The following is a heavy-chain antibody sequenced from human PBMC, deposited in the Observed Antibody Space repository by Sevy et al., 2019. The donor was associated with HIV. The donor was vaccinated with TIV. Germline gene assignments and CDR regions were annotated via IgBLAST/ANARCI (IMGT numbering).Heavy chain of an antibody. CDR1: GFTFSSYA. J-gene: IGHJ3*02. CDR2: ISYDGSNK. Sequence: GSLRLSCAASGFTFSSYAMHWVRQAPGKGLEWVAVISYDGSNKYYADSVKGRFTISRDNSKNTLYLQMNSLRAEDTAVYYCARLPSPGIAVAAQARGAFDIWGQGTMVTVSS. D-gene: IGHD6-19*01. V-gene: IGHV3-30-3*01. CDR3: ARLPSPGIAVAAQARGAFDI.